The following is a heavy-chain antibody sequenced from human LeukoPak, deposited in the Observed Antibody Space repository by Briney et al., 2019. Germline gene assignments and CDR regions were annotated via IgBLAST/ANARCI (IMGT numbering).Heavy chain of an antibody. Sequence: PGGSLRLSCAASGFTFSSYSMNWVRQAPGKGLEWVSVIYSGGSTYYADSVKGRFTISRDNSKNTLYLQMNSLRAEDTAVYYCARWGDKDAFDIWGQGTMVTVSS. J-gene: IGHJ3*02. CDR1: GFTFSSYS. D-gene: IGHD2-21*02. V-gene: IGHV3-66*01. CDR3: ARWGDKDAFDI. CDR2: IYSGGST.